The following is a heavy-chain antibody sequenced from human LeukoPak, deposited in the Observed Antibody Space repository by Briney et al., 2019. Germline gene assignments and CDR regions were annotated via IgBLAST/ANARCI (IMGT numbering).Heavy chain of an antibody. CDR1: GFTFSSYG. CDR2: ISYDGSDK. V-gene: IGHV3-30*03. CDR3: ATGASSYSYFDY. Sequence: GGSLRLSCAASGFTFSSYGMHWVRQAPGKGLEWVAVISYDGSDKYYADSVKGRFTISRDNSKNTLYLQINSLRAEDTAVYYCATGASSYSYFDYWGQGTLVTVSS. D-gene: IGHD5-12*01. J-gene: IGHJ4*02.